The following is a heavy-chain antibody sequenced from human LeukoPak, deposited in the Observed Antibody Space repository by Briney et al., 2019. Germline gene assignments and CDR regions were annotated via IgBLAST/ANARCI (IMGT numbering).Heavy chain of an antibody. V-gene: IGHV3-15*07. CDR3: ITPLPYSAQ. CDR1: GFTFSNAH. Sequence: GGSLRLSCAASGFTFSNAHMNWVRQAPGKGLEWVGRTKPKTDGETTEYAAPVKDRFSISRDDSKSMMYLQMNSLKAEDTAVYYCITPLPYSAQGGQGTLVTVSS. D-gene: IGHD2-21*01. J-gene: IGHJ4*02. CDR2: TKPKTDGETT.